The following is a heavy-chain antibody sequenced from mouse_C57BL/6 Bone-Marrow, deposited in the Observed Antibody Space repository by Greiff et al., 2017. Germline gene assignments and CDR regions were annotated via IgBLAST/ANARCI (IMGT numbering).Heavy chain of an antibody. Sequence: VQLQESGPELVKPGASVKISCKASGYTFTDYYINWVKQRPGQGLEWIGWIFPGSGSTYYNEKFKGKATLTVDKSSSTAYMLLSSLTSEDSAVYFCARLGLLWLPYYFDYWGQGTTLTVSA. CDR2: IFPGSGST. CDR1: GYTFTDYY. J-gene: IGHJ2*01. V-gene: IGHV1-75*01. D-gene: IGHD2-9*01. CDR3: ARLGLLWLPYYFDY.